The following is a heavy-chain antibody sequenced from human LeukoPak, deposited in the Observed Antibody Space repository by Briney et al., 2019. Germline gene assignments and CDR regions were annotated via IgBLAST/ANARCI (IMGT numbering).Heavy chain of an antibody. J-gene: IGHJ4*02. CDR3: ARHGDSYYYDSSGFYYFDY. CDR1: GGSISSYY. Sequence: SETLSLTCTVSGGSISSYYWSWIRQPPGKGLEWIGYIYYSGSTNYNPSLKSRVTVSVDTSKNQFSLKLSSVTAADTAVYYCARHGDSYYYDSSGFYYFDYWGRGTPVTVSS. V-gene: IGHV4-59*08. D-gene: IGHD3-22*01. CDR2: IYYSGST.